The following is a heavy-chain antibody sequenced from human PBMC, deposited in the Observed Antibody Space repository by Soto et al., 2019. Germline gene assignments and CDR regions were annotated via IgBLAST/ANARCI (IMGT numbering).Heavy chain of an antibody. V-gene: IGHV1-69*02. D-gene: IGHD6-19*01. CDR2: IIPILGIA. CDR1: GGTFSSYT. Sequence: QVQLVQSGAEVKKPGSSVKVSCKASGGTFSSYTISWVRQAPGQGIEWMGRIIPILGIANYTQKFQGRVTITADKSTSTAYRELSSLRSEDTAVYFCARGRRHWLVRWEDWFDPWGQGTLVTVSS. J-gene: IGHJ5*02. CDR3: ARGRRHWLVRWEDWFDP.